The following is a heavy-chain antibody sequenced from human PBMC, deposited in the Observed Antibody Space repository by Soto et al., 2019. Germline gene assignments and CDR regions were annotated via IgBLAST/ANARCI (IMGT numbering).Heavy chain of an antibody. CDR1: GFTFSSYS. V-gene: IGHV3-21*01. D-gene: IGHD2-2*01. J-gene: IGHJ6*03. CDR2: ISSSSSYI. CDR3: ARGKDCSSTSCYDYYYYYMDV. Sequence: GGSLRLSCAASGFTFSSYSMNWVRQAPGKGLEWVSSISSSSSYIYYADSVKGRFTISRDNAKNSLYLQMNSLRAEDTAVYYCARGKDCSSTSCYDYYYYYMDVWGKGTTVTVSS.